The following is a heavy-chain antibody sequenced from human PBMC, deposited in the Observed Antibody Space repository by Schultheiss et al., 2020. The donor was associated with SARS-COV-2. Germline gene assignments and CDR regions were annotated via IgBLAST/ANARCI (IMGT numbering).Heavy chain of an antibody. D-gene: IGHD6-19*01. Sequence: GESLKISCKASGYTFTSYGISWVRQAPGQGLEWMGWISAYNGNTNYAQKLQGRVTMTTDTSTSTAYMELRSLRSDDTAVYYCARDLNPGIAGALDYWGQGTLVTVSS. CDR3: ARDLNPGIAGALDY. CDR1: GYTFTSYG. CDR2: ISAYNGNT. V-gene: IGHV1-18*04. J-gene: IGHJ4*02.